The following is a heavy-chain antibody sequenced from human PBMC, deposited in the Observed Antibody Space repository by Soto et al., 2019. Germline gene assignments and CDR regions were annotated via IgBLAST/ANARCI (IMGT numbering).Heavy chain of an antibody. J-gene: IGHJ6*02. Sequence: EVQLVESGGGLVQPGGSLRLSCAASGFTFSSYYMHWVRQAPGKGLVWISRIKTDGSFSSYADSVKGRFTISRDNAKNTLFLQMNSLRPEDTALYYCARSWSGSTSGRVDVWGQGTTVTVAS. CDR3: ARSWSGSTSGRVDV. D-gene: IGHD3-3*01. CDR2: IKTDGSFS. V-gene: IGHV3-74*01. CDR1: GFTFSSYY.